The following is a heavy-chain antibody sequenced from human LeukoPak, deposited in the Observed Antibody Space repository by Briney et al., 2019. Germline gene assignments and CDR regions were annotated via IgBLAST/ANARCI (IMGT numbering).Heavy chain of an antibody. CDR2: IISSGSTI. CDR3: AREVRYCSSTSCWFDP. CDR1: GFTFSSYE. V-gene: IGHV3-48*03. D-gene: IGHD2-2*01. J-gene: IGHJ5*02. Sequence: GGSLRLSCAASGFTFSSYEMNWVRQAPGKGLEWVSYIISSGSTIYYADSVKGRFTISTDNAKNSLYLQMNSLRAEDTAVYYCAREVRYCSSTSCWFDPWGQGTLVTVSS.